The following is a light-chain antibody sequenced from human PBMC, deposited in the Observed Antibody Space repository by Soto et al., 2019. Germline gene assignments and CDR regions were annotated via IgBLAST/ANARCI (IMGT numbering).Light chain of an antibody. CDR3: QSYDRSLSTWI. J-gene: IGLJ1*01. Sequence: QSVLTQPPSVSGAPGQRVTISCTGNCSNIGANYDVHWYQQLPGSAPRLLIYANRNRPAGVSDRFSGSKSDTSASLVISGLQADDEADYYCQSYDRSLSTWIFGTGTKLTVL. CDR2: ANR. CDR1: CSNIGANYD. V-gene: IGLV1-40*01.